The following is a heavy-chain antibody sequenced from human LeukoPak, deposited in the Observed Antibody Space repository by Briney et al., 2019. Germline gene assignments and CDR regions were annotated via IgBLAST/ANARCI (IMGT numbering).Heavy chain of an antibody. CDR3: ASSGSYRFDY. Sequence: GGSLRLSCAASGFTFSSYAMHWVRQAPGKGLEWVAVISYDGSNKYYADSVKGRFTISRDNAKNSLYLQMNSLRDEDTAVYYCASSGSYRFDYWGQGTLVTVSS. J-gene: IGHJ4*02. V-gene: IGHV3-30-3*01. D-gene: IGHD1-26*01. CDR2: ISYDGSNK. CDR1: GFTFSSYA.